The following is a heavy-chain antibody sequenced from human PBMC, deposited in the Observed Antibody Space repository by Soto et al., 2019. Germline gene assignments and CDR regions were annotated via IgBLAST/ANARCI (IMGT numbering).Heavy chain of an antibody. V-gene: IGHV1-8*01. D-gene: IGHD6-19*01. Sequence: QVQLVHAGAEVKKPVASVKVSCNASGHTFTRYYINWVRQAAGQGLEWLGWRNPNIGNTGDARKFKGRVTRIRNTSISKAYMELRSLRSEDTAVYYCARQGYNSGWDFYYRGQGRLVTVPS. CDR1: GHTFTRYY. J-gene: IGHJ4*02. CDR3: ARQGYNSGWDFYY. CDR2: RNPNIGNT.